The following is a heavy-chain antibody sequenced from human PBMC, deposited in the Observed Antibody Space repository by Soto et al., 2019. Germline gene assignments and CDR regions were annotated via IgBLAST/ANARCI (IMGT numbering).Heavy chain of an antibody. CDR3: ARESGSSSSSGHSDY. D-gene: IGHD6-6*01. CDR2: IWYDGSNK. J-gene: IGHJ4*02. CDR1: GFTFSSYG. V-gene: IGHV3-33*01. Sequence: PGGSLRLSCAASGFTFSSYGMHWVRQAPGKGLEWVAVIWYDGSNKYYADSVKGRFTVSRDNSKNTLYLQMNSLRAEDTAVYYCARESGSSSSSGHSDYWGQGTLVTAPQ.